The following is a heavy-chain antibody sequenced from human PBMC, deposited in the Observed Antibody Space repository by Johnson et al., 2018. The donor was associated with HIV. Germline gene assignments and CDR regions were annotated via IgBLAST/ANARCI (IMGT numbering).Heavy chain of an antibody. CDR1: GFTFSSYS. Sequence: MQLVESGGGVVQPGGSLRLSCAASGFTFSSYSMHWVRQAPGKGLEWVAVISYDGSNKYYADSVKGRFTISRDNSKNTLYLQMNSLRAEDTAVYYCAKDRSGSWYGADAFDIWGQGTMVTVSS. CDR3: AKDRSGSWYGADAFDI. V-gene: IGHV3-30*04. J-gene: IGHJ3*02. CDR2: ISYDGSNK. D-gene: IGHD6-13*01.